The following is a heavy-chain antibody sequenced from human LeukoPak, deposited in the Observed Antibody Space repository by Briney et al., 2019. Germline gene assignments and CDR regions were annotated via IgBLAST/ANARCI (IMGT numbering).Heavy chain of an antibody. CDR1: GDSISSYY. Sequence: SSETLSLTCTVSGDSISSYYWSWIRQPPGKGLEWIGYIYYSGSTDYNPSLKSRVTISVDTSKNQFSLKLSSVTAADTAVYYCARHSSSWSTFHYWGQGTLVTVSS. V-gene: IGHV4-59*08. D-gene: IGHD6-13*01. CDR2: IYYSGST. J-gene: IGHJ4*02. CDR3: ARHSSSWSTFHY.